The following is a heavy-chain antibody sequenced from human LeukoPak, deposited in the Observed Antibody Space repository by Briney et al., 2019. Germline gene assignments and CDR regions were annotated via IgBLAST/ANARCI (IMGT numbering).Heavy chain of an antibody. V-gene: IGHV1-46*01. CDR1: GYTFTSYF. CDR2: INPSGGST. D-gene: IGHD6-13*01. Sequence: ASVKVSCKASGYTFTSYFMHWVRQAPGQGLEWMGIINPSGGSTSYAQKFQGRVTMTRDTSTSTVYMELSSLRSEDTAVYYCASRAAAGTPYFDYWGQGTLVTVSS. CDR3: ASRAAAGTPYFDY. J-gene: IGHJ4*02.